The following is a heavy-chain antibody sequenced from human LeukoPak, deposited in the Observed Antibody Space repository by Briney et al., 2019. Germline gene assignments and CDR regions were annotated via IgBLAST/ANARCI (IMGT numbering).Heavy chain of an antibody. D-gene: IGHD1-26*01. CDR2: IRFDGTSE. Sequence: GGSLRLSCAASGFTFSNFGMHWVRQAPGKGLEWVAFIRFDGTSEFYADSVKARFTISRDNSQNTVSLQLNNLRIEDTALYYCASALRIYYYFDYWGQGTLVTVSS. J-gene: IGHJ4*02. CDR3: ASALRIYYYFDY. CDR1: GFTFSNFG. V-gene: IGHV3-30*02.